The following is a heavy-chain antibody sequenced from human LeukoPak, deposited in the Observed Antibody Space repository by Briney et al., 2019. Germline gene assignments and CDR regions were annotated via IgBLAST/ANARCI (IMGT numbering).Heavy chain of an antibody. CDR2: ISAYNGNT. CDR1: GYTFTSYG. V-gene: IGHV1-18*01. Sequence: ASVKVSCKASGYTFTSYGISWVRQAPGQGLEWMGWISAYNGNTNYAQKLQGRVTMTTDTSTSTAYMELRSLRSDDTAVYYCARDCAPYCSGGSCYSAFWGQGTLVTVSS. D-gene: IGHD2-15*01. J-gene: IGHJ4*02. CDR3: ARDCAPYCSGGSCYSAF.